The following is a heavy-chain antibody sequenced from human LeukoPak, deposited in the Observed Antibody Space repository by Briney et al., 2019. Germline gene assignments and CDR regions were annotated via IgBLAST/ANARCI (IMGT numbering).Heavy chain of an antibody. J-gene: IGHJ4*02. CDR2: IRTVGNDP. CDR1: GFQFSNFA. Sequence: GGSLRLSCVASGFQFSNFAMSWVRQAPGRGLQWVSAIRTVGNDPSYADSVRGRFTISRDNSKNTLYLQMDSLRGEDTALYYCAKERDYRVSTSCDYWGQGTQVTVSS. CDR3: AKERDYRVSTSCDY. D-gene: IGHD3-10*01. V-gene: IGHV3-23*01.